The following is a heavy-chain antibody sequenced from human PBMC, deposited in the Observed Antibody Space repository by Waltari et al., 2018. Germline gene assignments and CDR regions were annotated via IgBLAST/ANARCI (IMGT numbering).Heavy chain of an antibody. V-gene: IGHV3-7*01. CDR1: GFTFSRYW. CDR2: INYDGSQK. D-gene: IGHD2-2*01. CDR3: AKSRGFEY. Sequence: EVPLVESGGGLVEPGGSVGPPGGGFGFTFSRYWMSWVRQTPGKGLEWVANINYDGSQKYYVDSVKGRFTISRDNAKKSLYLQMNSLRVEDTAVYYCAKSRGFEYWGQGTLITVSS. J-gene: IGHJ4*02.